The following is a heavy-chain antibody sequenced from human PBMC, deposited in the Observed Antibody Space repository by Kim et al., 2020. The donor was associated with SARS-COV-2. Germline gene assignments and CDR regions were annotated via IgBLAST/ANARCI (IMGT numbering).Heavy chain of an antibody. CDR3: ARARGDYVWGSYRCYFDY. Sequence: SETLSLMCTVSGGSISSGGYYWSWIRQHPGKGLEWIGYIYYGGSTYYNPSLKSRVTISVDTSKIQFSLQLSSVTAADTAVYYCARARGDYVWGSYRCYFDYWGQGTLVTVSS. J-gene: IGHJ4*01. CDR2: IYYGGST. D-gene: IGHD3-16*02. CDR1: GGSISSGGYY. V-gene: IGHV4-31*03.